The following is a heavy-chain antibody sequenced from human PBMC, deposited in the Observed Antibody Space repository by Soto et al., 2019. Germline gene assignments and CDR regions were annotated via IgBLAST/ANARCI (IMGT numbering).Heavy chain of an antibody. V-gene: IGHV4-34*01. CDR3: VRDPGRYYYYYYGMDV. D-gene: IGHD3-10*01. J-gene: IGHJ6*02. Sequence: XETLSLTCAVYGGSFSGYYWSWIRQPPGKGLEWIGEINHSGSTNYNPSLKSRVTISVDTSKNQFSLKLSSVTAADTAVYYCVRDPGRYYYYYYGMDVWGQGTTVTVSS. CDR1: GGSFSGYY. CDR2: INHSGST.